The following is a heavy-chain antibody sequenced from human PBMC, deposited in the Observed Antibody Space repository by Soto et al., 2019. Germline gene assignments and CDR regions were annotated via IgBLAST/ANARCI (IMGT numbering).Heavy chain of an antibody. CDR2: IYWDDDK. CDR3: AHRPSVLRYFDWSSPPPDAFDI. J-gene: IGHJ3*02. Sequence: QITLKESGPTLVKPTQTLTLTCTFSGFSLSTSGVGVGWIRQPPGKALEWLALIYWDDDKRYSPSLKSRLTITKDTSKNQVVLTMTNMDPVDTATYYCAHRPSVLRYFDWSSPPPDAFDIWGQGTMVTVSS. CDR1: GFSLSTSGVG. D-gene: IGHD3-9*01. V-gene: IGHV2-5*02.